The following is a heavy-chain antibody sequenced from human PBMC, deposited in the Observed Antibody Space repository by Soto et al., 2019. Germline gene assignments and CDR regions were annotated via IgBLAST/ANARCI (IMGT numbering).Heavy chain of an antibody. CDR1: GFTFSSYG. D-gene: IGHD3-3*01. J-gene: IGHJ4*02. CDR3: ARGSGQHYFDY. V-gene: IGHV3-33*01. Sequence: QVQLVESGGGVVQPGRSLRLSCAASGFTFSSYGMHWVRQAPGKGLEWVAVIWYDGSNKYYADSVKGRFTISRDNSKNTLYLLMNSLRAEDTAVYYCARGSGQHYFDYWGQGTLVTVSS. CDR2: IWYDGSNK.